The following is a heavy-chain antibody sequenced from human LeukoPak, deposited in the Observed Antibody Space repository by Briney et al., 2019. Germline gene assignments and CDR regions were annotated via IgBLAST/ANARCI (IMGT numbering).Heavy chain of an antibody. J-gene: IGHJ4*02. D-gene: IGHD5-18*01. V-gene: IGHV3-53*01. CDR1: GFTVSSNY. CDR2: IYSGGST. Sequence: PGGSLRLSCAASGFTVSSNYMSWVRQAPGKGLEWVSVIYSGGSTYYADSVKGRFTISRDNSKNTLYLQMNSLRAEDTAVYYCARLVYSYGCNCSDYWGQGTLVTVSS. CDR3: ARLVYSYGCNCSDY.